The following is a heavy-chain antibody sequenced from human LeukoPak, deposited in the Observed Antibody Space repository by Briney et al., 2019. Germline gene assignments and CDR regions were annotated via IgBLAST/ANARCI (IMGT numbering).Heavy chain of an antibody. CDR1: GFTFSDYY. D-gene: IGHD1-26*01. CDR2: ISSSDSTI. Sequence: GGSPRLSCAASGFTFSDYYMSWVRQAPGAGLEWVSYISSSDSTIYYADSVKGRFTISRDDAKNSLYLQMNSLRDEDTAVYFCAREARGSGRDFDYWGQGILVTVSS. CDR3: AREARGSGRDFDY. J-gene: IGHJ4*02. V-gene: IGHV3-11*01.